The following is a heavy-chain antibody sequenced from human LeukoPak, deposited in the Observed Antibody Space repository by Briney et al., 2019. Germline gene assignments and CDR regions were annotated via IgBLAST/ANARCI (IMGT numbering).Heavy chain of an antibody. CDR1: GYTFTSYA. D-gene: IGHD2-15*01. CDR2: INAGNGNT. Sequence: GASVKVSCKASGYTFTSYAMHWVRQAPGQRLEWMGWINAGNGNTKYSQKFQGRVTITRDTSASTAYMELSSLRSEDTAVYYCARWDIVVVVAATSLGGTRAFDIWGQGTMVTVSS. J-gene: IGHJ3*02. CDR3: ARWDIVVVVAATSLGGTRAFDI. V-gene: IGHV1-3*01.